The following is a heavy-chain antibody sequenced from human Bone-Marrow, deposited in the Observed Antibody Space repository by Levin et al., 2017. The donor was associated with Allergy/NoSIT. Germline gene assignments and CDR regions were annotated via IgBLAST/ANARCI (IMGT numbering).Heavy chain of an antibody. J-gene: IGHJ5*02. CDR1: GFTFSSYS. CDR2: ISSSSSYI. Sequence: GGSLRLSCAASGFTFSSYSMNWVRQAPGKGLEWVSSISSSSSYIYYADSVKGRFTISRDNAKNSLYLQMNSLRAEDTAVYYCARALPDYDILTGYSTWGQGTLVTVSS. V-gene: IGHV3-21*01. CDR3: ARALPDYDILTGYST. D-gene: IGHD3-9*01.